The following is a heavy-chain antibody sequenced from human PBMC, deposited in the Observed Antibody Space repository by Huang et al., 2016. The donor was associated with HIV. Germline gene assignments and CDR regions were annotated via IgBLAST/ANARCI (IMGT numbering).Heavy chain of an antibody. CDR1: GYTFSDYA. CDR2: INTDTGDP. Sequence: QVQLVQSESDLKKPGASVKVSCKVSGYTFSDYAINWVRQAPGQGLEWMGWINTDTGDPTYAPGFRGRFVFSMDTSLSTAFLQISSLESDDSALYYCSSGEKSNGLDHWGQGTLVTVSS. D-gene: IGHD6-19*01. V-gene: IGHV7-4-1*02. J-gene: IGHJ4*02. CDR3: SSGEKSNGLDH.